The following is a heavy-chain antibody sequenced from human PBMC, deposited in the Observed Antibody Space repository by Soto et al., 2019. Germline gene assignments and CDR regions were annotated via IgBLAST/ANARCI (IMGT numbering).Heavy chain of an antibody. CDR2: TYYRSKWYN. V-gene: IGHV6-1*01. CDR1: GDSVSSSSVT. D-gene: IGHD6-13*01. Sequence: SQTLSLTCAISGDSVSSSSVTWNWIRQSPSRGLEWLGRTYYRSKWYNDYAESVKSRITINPDTSKNQFSLHLNSVTPEDTAVYYCVILIGSSWLPSWGQGTLVTVSS. CDR3: VILIGSSWLPS. J-gene: IGHJ4*02.